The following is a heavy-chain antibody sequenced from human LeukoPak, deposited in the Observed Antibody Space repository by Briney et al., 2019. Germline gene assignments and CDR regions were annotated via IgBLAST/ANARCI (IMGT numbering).Heavy chain of an antibody. D-gene: IGHD2-15*01. CDR1: GYSFTSYW. V-gene: IGHV5-51*01. Sequence: GESLKISCKGSGYSFTSYWIGWVRQMPGKGLEWMGIIYPGDSDTRYSPSFQGQVTISADKSISTAYLQWSSLKASDTAMYYXXXXXXXXGGGHTCLDYWGQGTLVTVSS. J-gene: IGHJ4*02. CDR3: XXXXXXXGGGHTCLDY. CDR2: IYPGDSDT.